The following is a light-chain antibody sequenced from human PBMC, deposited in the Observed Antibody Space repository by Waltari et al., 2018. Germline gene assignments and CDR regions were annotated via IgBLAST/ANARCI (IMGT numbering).Light chain of an antibody. CDR1: QRVGSSS. J-gene: IGKJ1*01. V-gene: IGKV3-20*01. Sequence: EIVLTQSPGTASLSPGERVTLSCRASQRVGSSSLAWYQQKPGQAPRLVIYRASRRAPCIPDRFSGSGSGTDFSLTISRLEPEDFAVYYCQQHGTLPATFGQGTKVEIK. CDR2: RAS. CDR3: QQHGTLPAT.